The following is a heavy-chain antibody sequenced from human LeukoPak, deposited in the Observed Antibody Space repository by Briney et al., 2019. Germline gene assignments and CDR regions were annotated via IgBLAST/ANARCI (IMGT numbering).Heavy chain of an antibody. CDR1: GGSISSSGYY. CDR3: ARDSRSWSSGYILFDY. J-gene: IGHJ4*02. CDR2: IYYSGST. V-gene: IGHV4-31*03. D-gene: IGHD3-22*01. Sequence: TLSLTCTVSGGSISSSGYYWSGIRQHPGKGLEWIGYIYYSGSTYYNPSLKSRVTISVDTSKNQFSLQLSSVTAADTAVYYWARDSRSWSSGYILFDYWGQGTLVTVSS.